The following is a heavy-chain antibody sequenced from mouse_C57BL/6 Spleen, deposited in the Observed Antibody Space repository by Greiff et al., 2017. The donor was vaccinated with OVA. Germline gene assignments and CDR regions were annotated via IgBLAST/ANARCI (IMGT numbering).Heavy chain of an antibody. J-gene: IGHJ2*01. CDR3: ATLTGTGYFDY. CDR1: GYSFTSYY. CDR2: IYPGSGNT. D-gene: IGHD4-1*01. Sequence: VKLMESGPELVKPGASVKISCKASGYSFTSYYIHWVKQRPGQGLEWIGWIYPGSGNTKYNEKFKGKATLTADTSSSTAYMQLSSLTSEDSAVYYCATLTGTGYFDYWGQGTTLTVSS. V-gene: IGHV1-66*01.